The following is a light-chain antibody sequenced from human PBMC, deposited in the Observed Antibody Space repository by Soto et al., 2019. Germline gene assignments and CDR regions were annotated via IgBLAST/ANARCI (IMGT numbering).Light chain of an antibody. V-gene: IGLV2-11*01. J-gene: IGLJ1*01. CDR1: SSDVGSYNR. Sequence: LTHPGSRCGCGGQSMTISCTGTSSDVGSYNRVSWYQQSPGKAPKLLICDVSKRPSGVPDRFSGSKSGNTASLTISGLQTEDEADYYCCSYAGTYSYVFGTGTKVTVL. CDR3: CSYAGTYSYV. CDR2: DVS.